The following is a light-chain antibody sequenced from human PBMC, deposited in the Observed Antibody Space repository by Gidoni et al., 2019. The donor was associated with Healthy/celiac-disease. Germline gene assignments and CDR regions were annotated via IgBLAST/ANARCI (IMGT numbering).Light chain of an antibody. CDR1: SGHSSYA. CDR3: QTWGT. J-gene: IGLJ2*01. Sequence: QLVLTQSPSASASLGASVKLTCTLSSGHSSYAIAWHQQHPEKGPRYLMKLNSDGSHSKGDGIPDRFSGSSSGAERYLTISSLQSEDEADYYCQTWGTFGGGTKLTVL. CDR2: LNSDGSH. V-gene: IGLV4-69*01.